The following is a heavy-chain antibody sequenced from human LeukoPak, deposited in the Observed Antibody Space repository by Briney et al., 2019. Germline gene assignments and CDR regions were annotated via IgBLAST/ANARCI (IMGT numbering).Heavy chain of an antibody. D-gene: IGHD1-14*01. Sequence: ASVKVSCKASGYTFTSYDINWVRQATGQGLEWMGWMNPNSGNTDYAQKFQGRVTMTRNTSISTAYMELSSLRPEDTAVYYCATATGNQNFDYWGQGTLVTVSS. CDR2: MNPNSGNT. CDR1: GYTFTSYD. J-gene: IGHJ4*02. V-gene: IGHV1-8*01. CDR3: ATATGNQNFDY.